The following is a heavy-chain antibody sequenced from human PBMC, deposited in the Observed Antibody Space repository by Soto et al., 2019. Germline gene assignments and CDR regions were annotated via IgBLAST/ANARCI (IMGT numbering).Heavy chain of an antibody. V-gene: IGHV1-3*05. CDR1: GYTFTSYA. J-gene: IGHJ4*02. Sequence: QVQLVQSGAEEKKPGASVKVSCKASGYTFTSYAMHWVRQAPGQRLEWMGWINAGNGNTKYSQKFQGRVTITRDTSASTAYMELSSLRSEDTAVYYCAGEYSSGWYGPGYWGQGTLVTVSS. CDR2: INAGNGNT. D-gene: IGHD6-19*01. CDR3: AGEYSSGWYGPGY.